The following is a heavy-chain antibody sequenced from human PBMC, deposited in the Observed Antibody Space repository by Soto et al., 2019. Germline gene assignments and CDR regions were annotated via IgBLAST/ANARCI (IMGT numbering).Heavy chain of an antibody. CDR2: IYPGDSDT. CDR1: GYSFTSYW. V-gene: IGHV5-51*01. Sequence: GESLKISCTGSGYSFTSYWIGWVRQMPGKGLEWMGIIYPGDSDTTYSPSFQGQVTISADKSFSTAYLQWSSLKASDTAMYYCARPQSGNYDWGAFDLWGQGTLVTVSS. J-gene: IGHJ3*01. D-gene: IGHD1-26*01. CDR3: ARPQSGNYDWGAFDL.